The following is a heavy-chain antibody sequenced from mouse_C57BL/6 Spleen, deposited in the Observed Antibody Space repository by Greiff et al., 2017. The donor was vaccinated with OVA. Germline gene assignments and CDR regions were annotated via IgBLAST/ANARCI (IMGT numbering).Heavy chain of an antibody. V-gene: IGHV5-17*01. CDR1: GFTFSDYG. Sequence: EVMLVESGGGLVKPGGSLKLSCAASGFTFSDYGMHWVRQAPEKGLEWVAYISSGSSTIYYADTVKGRFTISRDNAKNTLFLQMTSLRSEDTAMYYCARARRSYAMDYWGQGTSVTVSS. CDR2: ISSGSSTI. J-gene: IGHJ4*01. D-gene: IGHD2-12*01. CDR3: ARARRSYAMDY.